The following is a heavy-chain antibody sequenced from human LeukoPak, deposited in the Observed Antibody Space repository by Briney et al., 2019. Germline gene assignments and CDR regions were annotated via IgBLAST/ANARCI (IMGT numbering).Heavy chain of an antibody. CDR2: IWYDGSNK. Sequence: GGSLRLSCAASGFAFSSYGMHWVRQAPGKGPEWVAVIWYDGSNKYYADSVKGRFTISRDNSKNTLYLQMNSLRAEDTAVYYCARDGYYCSSTSCYQGYFDYWGQGTLVTVSS. D-gene: IGHD2-2*01. CDR3: ARDGYYCSSTSCYQGYFDY. V-gene: IGHV3-33*01. CDR1: GFAFSSYG. J-gene: IGHJ4*02.